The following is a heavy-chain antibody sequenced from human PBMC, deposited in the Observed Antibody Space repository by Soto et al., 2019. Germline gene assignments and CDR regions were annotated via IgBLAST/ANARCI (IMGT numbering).Heavy chain of an antibody. CDR3: ARERDYYGSGNYYNRIDF. D-gene: IGHD3-10*01. Sequence: QVQLVQSGAEVKKPGSSVKVSCKASGGIFRTYAISWLRQAPGQGLEGMGGIIPLFGTPNYAQRFQARDTITAEESTSTAYMELSRMGSEDTAVYYCARERDYYGSGNYYNRIDFWGPGTLVTVSS. V-gene: IGHV1-69*01. CDR1: GGIFRTYA. CDR2: IIPLFGTP. J-gene: IGHJ4*02.